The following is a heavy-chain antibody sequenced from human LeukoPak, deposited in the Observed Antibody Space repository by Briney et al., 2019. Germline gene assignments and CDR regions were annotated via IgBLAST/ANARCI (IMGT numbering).Heavy chain of an antibody. D-gene: IGHD5-24*01. V-gene: IGHV4-30-2*01. Sequence: SETLSLTCTVSGGSVNTGAYYRSWVRQPPGRGLEWIGHIYHFGSTSYNPSLESRVTISLDTSANQFSLKLSSVTAADTAVYYCARNRDGYNSFDYWGQGTLVTVSS. CDR3: ARNRDGYNSFDY. CDR1: GGSVNTGAYY. CDR2: IYHFGST. J-gene: IGHJ4*02.